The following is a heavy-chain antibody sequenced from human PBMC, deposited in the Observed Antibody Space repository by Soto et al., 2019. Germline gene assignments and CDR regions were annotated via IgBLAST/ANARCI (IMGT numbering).Heavy chain of an antibody. CDR3: ARDPYNVLMVNAPNLYGMDV. CDR1: GYTFTSYG. CDR2: ISAYNGKT. V-gene: IGHV1-18*01. D-gene: IGHD2-8*01. J-gene: IGHJ6*02. Sequence: QVQLVQSGAEVKKPGASVKVSCKASGYTFTSYGISWVRQAPGQGLEWMGWISAYNGKTNYAQSLQGSVTMTTDTSTSTAYMELRSLRSDDTAVYYCARDPYNVLMVNAPNLYGMDVWGQGTSVTVSS.